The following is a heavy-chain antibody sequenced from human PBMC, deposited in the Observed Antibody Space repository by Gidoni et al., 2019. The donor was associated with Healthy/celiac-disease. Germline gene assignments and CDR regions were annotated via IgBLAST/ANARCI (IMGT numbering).Heavy chain of an antibody. J-gene: IGHJ6*02. D-gene: IGHD4-4*01. V-gene: IGHV4-34*01. CDR2: INHSGST. Sequence: QVQLQQWGAGLFKPSETLSLTCAVYGGSFSGYYWRWIRQPPGKGLEWIGEINHSGSTNYNPSLKRRVTISVDTSKNQFSLKLSSVTAADTAVYYCARGRRERRGYSNYNPYYYYGMDVWGQGTTVTVSS. CDR1: GGSFSGYY. CDR3: ARGRRERRGYSNYNPYYYYGMDV.